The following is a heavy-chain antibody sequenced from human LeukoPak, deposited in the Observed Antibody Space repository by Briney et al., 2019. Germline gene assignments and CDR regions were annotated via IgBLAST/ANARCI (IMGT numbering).Heavy chain of an antibody. CDR3: ARESYSSSYLFDF. D-gene: IGHD6-6*01. CDR2: IYTSGST. Sequence: SETLSLTCTVSGGSLSSYYWSWIRQPAGKGLEWIGRIYTSGSTNYNPSLKSRVTMSVDTSKNQISLKVNSVTAADTAVYYCARESYSSSYLFDFWGQGTLVTVSS. V-gene: IGHV4-4*07. CDR1: GGSLSSYY. J-gene: IGHJ4*02.